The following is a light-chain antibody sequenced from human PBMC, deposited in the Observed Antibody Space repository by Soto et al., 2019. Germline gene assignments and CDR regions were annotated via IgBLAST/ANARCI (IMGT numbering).Light chain of an antibody. Sequence: DIVLTQSPGILYLSPGDRATLSCRASQTISSGFLAGYQQKVGQAPRLLIYDASNRATGVPDRFSGSGSGTDFSLTISRLEPEDFAVYHCQQYSSSPRTFGQGTRLEIK. CDR3: QQYSSSPRT. CDR2: DAS. J-gene: IGKJ5*01. CDR1: QTISSGF. V-gene: IGKV3-20*01.